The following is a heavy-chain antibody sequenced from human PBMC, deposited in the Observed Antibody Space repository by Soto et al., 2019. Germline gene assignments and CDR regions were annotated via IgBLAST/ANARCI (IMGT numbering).Heavy chain of an antibody. J-gene: IGHJ6*02. CDR1: GFTFGHYS. Sequence: EVQLVESGGGLIQRGGSLRLSCAASGFTFGHYSMNWVRQAPGKGPEWVSYISSDNRTVNYADSVKGRFIITRDNAKKSLYLQMHSLRDKDAAVYYCAREGWPLLQSGMDVWGQGATVTVAS. CDR3: AREGWPLLQSGMDV. CDR2: ISSDNRTV. D-gene: IGHD2-15*01. V-gene: IGHV3-48*02.